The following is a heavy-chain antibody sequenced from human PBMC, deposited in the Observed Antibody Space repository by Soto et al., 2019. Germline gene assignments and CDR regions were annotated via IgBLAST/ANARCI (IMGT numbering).Heavy chain of an antibody. V-gene: IGHV3-30*18. D-gene: IGHD6-19*01. CDR1: GFTFSSYG. CDR2: ISYDGSNK. Sequence: PGGSLRLSCAASGFTFSSYGMHWVRQAPGKGLEWVAVISYDGSNKYYADSVKGRFTISRDNSKNTLYLQMNSLRAEDTAVYYCAKDSEWLDPDYWGQGTLVTVSS. CDR3: AKDSEWLDPDY. J-gene: IGHJ4*02.